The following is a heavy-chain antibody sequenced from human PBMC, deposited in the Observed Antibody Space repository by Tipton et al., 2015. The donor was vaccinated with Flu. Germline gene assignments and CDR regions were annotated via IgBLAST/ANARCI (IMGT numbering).Heavy chain of an antibody. Sequence: TLSLTCTVSGGSISGYYWSWIRQPPGKGLEWIGFIYNSVKTDYNPSLGSRVTISPDTSRNQFSLKLSSVTAADTAIYYCARGRVAAAGPGAGWFDPWGQGTLGTVSS. J-gene: IGHJ5*02. CDR1: GGSISGYY. CDR2: IYNSVKT. D-gene: IGHD6-13*01. V-gene: IGHV4-59*01. CDR3: ARGRVAAAGPGAGWFDP.